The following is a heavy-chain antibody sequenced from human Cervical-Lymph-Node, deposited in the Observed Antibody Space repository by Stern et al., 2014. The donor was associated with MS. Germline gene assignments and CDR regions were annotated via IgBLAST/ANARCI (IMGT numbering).Heavy chain of an antibody. CDR2: IHYSGST. V-gene: IGHV4-59*01. J-gene: IGHJ3*02. Sequence: QVQLQESGPGLVKPSETLSLTCTVSGGSISTFYWNWIRPSPGKGLEWIGQIHYSGSTNYNPSLKSRVTISVDTSKNQFSLNLRSVTAADTAVYFCARRDYYDSSGYYDDAFDIWGQGTMVTVSS. CDR3: ARRDYYDSSGYYDDAFDI. CDR1: GGSISTFY. D-gene: IGHD3-22*01.